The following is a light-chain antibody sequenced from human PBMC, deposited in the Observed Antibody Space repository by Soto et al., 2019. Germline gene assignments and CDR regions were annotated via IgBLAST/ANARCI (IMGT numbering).Light chain of an antibody. CDR1: QGITND. Sequence: AIQMTQFPSSLSASVGDRVTITCRASQGITNDLGWYQQKPGKAPQVLIYGASGLQRGVPSRFSGSGSGTDFTLTISSLQPEDFATYYCLQAYSYPWTFGQGTKVEIK. J-gene: IGKJ1*01. CDR2: GAS. V-gene: IGKV1-6*01. CDR3: LQAYSYPWT.